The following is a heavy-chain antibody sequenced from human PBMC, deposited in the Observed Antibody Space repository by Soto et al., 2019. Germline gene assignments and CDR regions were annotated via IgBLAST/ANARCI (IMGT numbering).Heavy chain of an antibody. Sequence: QVQLQESGPGLVKPSQTLSLTCTVSGGSISSGGYYWSWLRQHPGKGLEWIGYIYYSGSTYYNPSLKSRVTISVDTSKNQFSLKLSSVTAADTAVYYCARVGYYGSGSYYNGVWYWGQGTLVTVSS. V-gene: IGHV4-31*03. CDR1: GGSISSGGYY. J-gene: IGHJ4*02. D-gene: IGHD3-10*01. CDR2: IYYSGST. CDR3: ARVGYYGSGSYYNGVWY.